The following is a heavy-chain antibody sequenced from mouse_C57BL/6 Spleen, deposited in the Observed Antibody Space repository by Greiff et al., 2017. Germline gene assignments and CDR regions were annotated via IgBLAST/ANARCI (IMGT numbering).Heavy chain of an antibody. CDR3: TRSGSSYVGYAMDY. CDR2: FHPYNDDT. Sequence: QVQLQQSGAELVKPGASVKMSCKASGYTFTTYPIEWMKQNHGKSLEWIGNFHPYNDDTKYNEKFKGKATLTVEKSSSTVYLELSRLTSDDAAVYYCTRSGSSYVGYAMDYWGQGTSVTVSS. CDR1: GYTFTTYP. V-gene: IGHV1-47*01. D-gene: IGHD1-1*01. J-gene: IGHJ4*01.